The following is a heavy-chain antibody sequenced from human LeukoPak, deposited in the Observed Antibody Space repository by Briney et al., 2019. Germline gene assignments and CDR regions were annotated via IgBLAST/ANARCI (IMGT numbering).Heavy chain of an antibody. CDR2: ISGSGGST. J-gene: IGHJ4*02. V-gene: IGHV3-23*01. Sequence: PGGSLRLSCAASGFTFSSYAMSWVRQAPGKGLEWFSGISGSGGSTYYADSVKGRFTISRDNSKNTLYLQMNSLRAEDPAVYYCAKDRVYNYDISGYYSDYWGQGSLVTVSS. D-gene: IGHD3-22*01. CDR3: AKDRVYNYDISGYYSDY. CDR1: GFTFSSYA.